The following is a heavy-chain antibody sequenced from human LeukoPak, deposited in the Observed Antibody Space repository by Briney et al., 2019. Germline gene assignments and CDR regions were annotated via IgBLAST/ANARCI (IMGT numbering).Heavy chain of an antibody. CDR1: GGSISSYY. CDR3: ARARSGSYYWFDP. V-gene: IGHV4-59*01. J-gene: IGHJ5*02. CDR2: IYYSGST. Sequence: PSETLSLTCTVSGGSISSYYWSWIRQPPGKGLEWIGYIYYSGSTNYNPSLKSRVTISVDTSKNQFSLKLSSVTAADTAVYCCARARSGSYYWFDPWGQGTLVTVSS. D-gene: IGHD1-26*01.